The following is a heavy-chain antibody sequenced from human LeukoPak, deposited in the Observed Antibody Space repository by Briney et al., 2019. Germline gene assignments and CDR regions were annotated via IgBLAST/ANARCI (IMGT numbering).Heavy chain of an antibody. CDR1: GFTFKSYA. D-gene: IGHD6-19*01. V-gene: IGHV3-23*01. Sequence: GGSLRLSCEASGFTFKSYAMSWVRQAPGKGLEWVSAISGSGGSTYYADSVKGRFTISRDNSKNTLYLHINSLRAEDMAVYYCAKALAGAGRLDYWGQGTLVTVSS. J-gene: IGHJ4*02. CDR3: AKALAGAGRLDY. CDR2: ISGSGGST.